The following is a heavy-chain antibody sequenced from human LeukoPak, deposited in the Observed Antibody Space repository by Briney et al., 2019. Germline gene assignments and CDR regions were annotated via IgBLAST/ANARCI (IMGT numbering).Heavy chain of an antibody. CDR3: ARLIAVAGTFYYFDY. Sequence: SETLSLTCTVSGGSISSYYWSWIRQPPGKGLEWIGYIYYSGSTNYNPSLKSRVTISVDTSKNQFSLKLSSVTAADTAVYYCARLIAVAGTFYYFDYWGQGTLVPVSS. D-gene: IGHD6-19*01. V-gene: IGHV4-59*08. J-gene: IGHJ4*02. CDR1: GGSISSYY. CDR2: IYYSGST.